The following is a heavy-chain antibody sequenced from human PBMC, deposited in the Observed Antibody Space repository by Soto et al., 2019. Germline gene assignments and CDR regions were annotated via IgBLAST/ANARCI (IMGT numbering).Heavy chain of an antibody. V-gene: IGHV1-46*01. CDR2: INPSGGST. CDR1: GYTFSSQY. D-gene: IGHD2-15*01. CDR3: ARDGDCSGGSCSTNYWFDP. J-gene: IGHJ5*02. Sequence: GASVKVSCKASGYTFSSQYMNWVRPAPGQGLEWMGIINPSGGSTSSAQKFQGRLTLTRDISTSTFYMELSSLRSEDTAVYYCARDGDCSGGSCSTNYWFDPWGQGTLVTVSS.